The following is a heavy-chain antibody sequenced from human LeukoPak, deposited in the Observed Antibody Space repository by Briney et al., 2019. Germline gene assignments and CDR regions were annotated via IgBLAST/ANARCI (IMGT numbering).Heavy chain of an antibody. Sequence: PGGSLRLSCAASGFTFTSFAKSWVRQAPGKGLEWVSTISRSGVATYYANSVKGRFTISRDNSKNTVYLQMNSLRAEDTAIYYCAKHSHDGSAPYYEVQLDDWGQGTLVTVSS. V-gene: IGHV3-23*01. D-gene: IGHD3-22*01. CDR2: ISRSGVAT. CDR3: AKHSHDGSAPYYEVQLDD. J-gene: IGHJ4*02. CDR1: GFTFTSFA.